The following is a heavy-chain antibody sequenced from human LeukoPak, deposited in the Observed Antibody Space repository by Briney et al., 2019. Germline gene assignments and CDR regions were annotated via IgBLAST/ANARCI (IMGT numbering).Heavy chain of an antibody. Sequence: ASVKVSCKASGYTFTSYDISWVRQATGQGLEWMGWMNPNSGNTGYAQKFQGRVTITRNTSRGTAYMELSSLRSEDTAVYYCARGGSGSWYFDYWGQGTLVTVSS. CDR2: MNPNSGNT. CDR1: GYTFTSYD. V-gene: IGHV1-8*03. CDR3: ARGGSGSWYFDY. J-gene: IGHJ4*02. D-gene: IGHD3-10*01.